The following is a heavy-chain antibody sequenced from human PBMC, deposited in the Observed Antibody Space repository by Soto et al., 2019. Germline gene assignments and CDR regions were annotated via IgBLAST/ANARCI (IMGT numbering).Heavy chain of an antibody. Sequence: GRSLRLSCAASGFKFSNYTMSWVRQAPGKGLEWVSLISATGGGTYYADSVKGRFTISRDNSHNTLYLQVHSLTAEDTAVYYCAKDRRAGGNSAFYFDFWGQGAQVTVSS. CDR3: AKDRRAGGNSAFYFDF. CDR2: ISATGGGT. V-gene: IGHV3-23*01. CDR1: GFKFSNYT. J-gene: IGHJ4*02. D-gene: IGHD3-16*01.